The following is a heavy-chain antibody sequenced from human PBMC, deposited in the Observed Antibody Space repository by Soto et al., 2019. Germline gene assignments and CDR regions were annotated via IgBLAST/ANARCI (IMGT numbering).Heavy chain of an antibody. Sequence: EVQLLESGGGLVQPGGSLRLSCAASGFTFNNYAMTWVRQAPGKGLEWVSAISGGGDTTSYADSVKGRFTVSRDGSKNTLYLQMGSLSAEATALYYCAKGRGGSGSLTPRVDFWGQGTLVTVSS. D-gene: IGHD3-10*01. CDR1: GFTFNNYA. J-gene: IGHJ4*02. V-gene: IGHV3-23*01. CDR2: ISGGGDTT. CDR3: AKGRGGSGSLTPRVDF.